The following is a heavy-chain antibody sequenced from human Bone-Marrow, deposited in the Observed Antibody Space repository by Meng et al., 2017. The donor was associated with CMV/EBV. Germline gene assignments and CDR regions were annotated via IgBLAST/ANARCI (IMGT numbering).Heavy chain of an antibody. D-gene: IGHD3-3*01. Sequence: SETLSLTCAVYGGSFSGYYCSWIRQPPGKGLEWIGEINHSGSTNYNPSLKSRVTISVDTSKNQFSLKLSSVTAADTAVYYCARGLGVRFLEWLLPDAFDIWGQGTMVTVSS. J-gene: IGHJ3*02. V-gene: IGHV4-34*01. CDR3: ARGLGVRFLEWLLPDAFDI. CDR2: INHSGST. CDR1: GGSFSGYY.